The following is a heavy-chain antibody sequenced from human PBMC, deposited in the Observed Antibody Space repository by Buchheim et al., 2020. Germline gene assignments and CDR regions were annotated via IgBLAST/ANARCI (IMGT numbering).Heavy chain of an antibody. D-gene: IGHD6-6*01. CDR1: GFTFSNYV. Sequence: EVQLLESGGALVQPGGSLRLSCAASGFTFSNYVMSWVRQAPGKGLEWISALTGSSGDTYSADSVKGRFTISRDNSGKTLYLQMNRLRADDAAIYYCVKGSSSSRPYYFDYWGQGTL. CDR3: VKGSSSSRPYYFDY. CDR2: LTGSSGDT. V-gene: IGHV3-23*01. J-gene: IGHJ4*02.